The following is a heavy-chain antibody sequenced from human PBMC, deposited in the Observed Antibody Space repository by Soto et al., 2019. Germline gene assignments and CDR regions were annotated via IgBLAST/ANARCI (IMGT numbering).Heavy chain of an antibody. CDR1: GYTFTGYY. Sequence: GASVKVSCKASGYTFTGYYMHWVRQAPGQGLEWMGWINPNSGGTNYAQKFQGRVTMTRDTSISTAYMELSRLRSDDTAVYYCARDRVGAHRSGGMDVWGQGTPVTVSS. CDR2: INPNSGGT. CDR3: ARDRVGAHRSGGMDV. J-gene: IGHJ6*02. V-gene: IGHV1-2*02. D-gene: IGHD1-26*01.